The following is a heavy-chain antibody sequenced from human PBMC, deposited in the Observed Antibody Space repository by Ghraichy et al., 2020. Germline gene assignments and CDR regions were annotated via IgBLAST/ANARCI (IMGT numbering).Heavy chain of an antibody. J-gene: IGHJ4*02. CDR1: GFTFRSNG. CDR2: ISDDVKTS. CDR3: AKDQSSGLLVY. V-gene: IGHV3-30*18. Sequence: GGSLRLSCAASGFTFRSNGMHWVRQTPGKGLEWVAVISDDVKTSYYADSVKGRFTISRDNSKNTLYLQMDSLRPDDTAVYYCAKDQSSGLLVYWGQGTLVTVSS. D-gene: IGHD2-8*02.